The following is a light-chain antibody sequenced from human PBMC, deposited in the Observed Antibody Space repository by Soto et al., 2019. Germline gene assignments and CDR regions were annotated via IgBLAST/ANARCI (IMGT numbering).Light chain of an antibody. CDR3: QQYGDWPLT. J-gene: IGKJ4*01. Sequence: EIVVTQSPATLSVSPGERATLSCSASQSVGNNFAWYRQKPGQAHRLLIFATSTRATGVPDRFSDSRSGTEFTLTISSVQSEDFAVYYGQQYGDWPLTFGGGPKVEIE. CDR1: QSVGNN. V-gene: IGKV3-15*01. CDR2: ATS.